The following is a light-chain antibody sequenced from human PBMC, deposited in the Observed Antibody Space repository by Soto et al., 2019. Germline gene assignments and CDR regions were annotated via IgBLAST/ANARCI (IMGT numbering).Light chain of an antibody. CDR1: QSVSSY. V-gene: IGKV3-11*01. CDR2: DAS. J-gene: IGKJ5*01. CDR3: QQRSHWPPIT. Sequence: EIVLTQSPATLSLSPGERATLSCRASQSVSSYLAWYQQKPGQAPRLLIYDASNRATGIPARFSGSGSGTDFTLTISSLEPEDFAVYYCQQRSHWPPITFGQWTRLEIK.